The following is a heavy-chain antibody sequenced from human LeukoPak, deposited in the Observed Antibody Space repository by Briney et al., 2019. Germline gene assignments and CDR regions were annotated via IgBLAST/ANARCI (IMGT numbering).Heavy chain of an antibody. J-gene: IGHJ4*02. V-gene: IGHV3-30*18. CDR3: ANSLMFDY. CDR1: GLTFISYG. D-gene: IGHD3-16*01. Sequence: GRSLRLSCAASGLTFISYGMHWVRQAPGKGLEWVAVISYDGSNKYYADSVKGRFTISRDNSKNTLYLQMNSLRAEDTAVYYCANSLMFDYWGQATLVTVSS. CDR2: ISYDGSNK.